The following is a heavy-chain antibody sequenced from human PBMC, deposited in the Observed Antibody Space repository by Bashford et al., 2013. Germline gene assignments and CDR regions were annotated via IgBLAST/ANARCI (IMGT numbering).Heavy chain of an antibody. J-gene: IGHJ6*03. D-gene: IGHD6-13*01. CDR1: GGTFSNYA. CDR3: ARDLGAAAGMDYYYMDV. V-gene: IGHV1-69*13. CDR2: IIPIFETA. Sequence: SVKVSCKASGGTFSNYAISWVRQAPGQGLEWLGGIIPIFETANYGQRFQGRVTITADESTSTAYMELSSLRSEDTAVYYCARDLGAAAGMDYYYMDVWGQRDHGHR.